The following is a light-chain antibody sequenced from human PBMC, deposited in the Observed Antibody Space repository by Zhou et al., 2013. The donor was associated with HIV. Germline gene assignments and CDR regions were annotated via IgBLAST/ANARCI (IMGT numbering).Light chain of an antibody. CDR1: QDIGNS. J-gene: IGKJ2*01. CDR2: DAS. CDR3: QQFDSLPPTT. Sequence: GDRVTITCQASQDIGNSLNWYQQKPGKAPKLLIYDASNLESGVPSRFSGSGSGTDFTLTISSLQPKDIATYYCQQFDSLPPTTFGQGTNLEIK. V-gene: IGKV1-33*01.